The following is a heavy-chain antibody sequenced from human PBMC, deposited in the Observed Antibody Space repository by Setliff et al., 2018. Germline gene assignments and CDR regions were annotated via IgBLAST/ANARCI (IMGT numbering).Heavy chain of an antibody. CDR2: MYTSGTT. CDR3: ARGGGVAAAAWFDP. D-gene: IGHD6-13*01. J-gene: IGHJ5*02. Sequence: SETLSLTCTVSGDSISSTSYQWSWIRLPPGKGLEWIGYMYTSGTTEYNPSLNSRVTMSLDTSKNQFSLNLSSVTAADTAVYYCARGGGVAAAAWFDPWGQGTLVTVPQ. CDR1: GDSISSTSYQ. V-gene: IGHV4-61*05.